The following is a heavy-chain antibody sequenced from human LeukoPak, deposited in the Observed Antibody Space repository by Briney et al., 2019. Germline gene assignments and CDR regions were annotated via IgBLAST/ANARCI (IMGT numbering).Heavy chain of an antibody. CDR2: INPSGGST. J-gene: IGHJ4*02. V-gene: IGHV1-46*01. D-gene: IGHD6-19*01. CDR3: ARGVRGSSGWSYYFDY. Sequence: ASVKVSCKASGYTFTSYYMHWVRQAPGQGLEWMGIINPSGGSTSYAQKFQGRVTMTRDMSTSTVYMELSRLRSDDTAVYYCARGVRGSSGWSYYFDYWGQGTLVTVSS. CDR1: GYTFTSYY.